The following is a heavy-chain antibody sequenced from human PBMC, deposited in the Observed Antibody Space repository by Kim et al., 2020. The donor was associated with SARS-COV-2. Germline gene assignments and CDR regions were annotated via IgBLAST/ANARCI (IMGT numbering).Heavy chain of an antibody. J-gene: IGHJ5*02. Sequence: SVKGRFTISRDNSKNTLYLQMNSLRAEDTAVYYCARDGIVVAPGGVWFDPWGQGTLVTVSS. D-gene: IGHD3-22*01. CDR3: ARDGIVVAPGGVWFDP. V-gene: IGHV3-30*07.